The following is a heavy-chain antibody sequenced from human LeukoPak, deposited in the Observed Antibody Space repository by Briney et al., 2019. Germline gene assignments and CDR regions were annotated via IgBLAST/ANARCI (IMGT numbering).Heavy chain of an antibody. CDR2: IGAGGTFT. J-gene: IGHJ3*02. Sequence: GGSLRLSCTASGFTFSSYAMNWVRQAPGKGLEWVSGIGAGGTFTYYADSVKGRFTIFRDNSKNTLYLQMNSLRVEDTAVYYCARSSHYDILTGYSEEDAFDIWGQGTMVTVSS. D-gene: IGHD3-9*01. CDR1: GFTFSSYA. CDR3: ARSSHYDILTGYSEEDAFDI. V-gene: IGHV3-23*01.